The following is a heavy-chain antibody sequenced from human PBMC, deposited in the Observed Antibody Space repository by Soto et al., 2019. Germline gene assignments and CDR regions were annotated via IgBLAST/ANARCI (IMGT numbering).Heavy chain of an antibody. CDR2: IDWDDDK. CDR1: GFSLSTSGMR. Sequence: GPTLVNPTQPLTLTCTFSGFSLSTSGMRVSWIRQPPGKALEWLARIDWDDDKFYSTSLETRLTISKDTSKNQVVLTMTNMDPVDTATYYCARTPPGSSGYYADAFDIWGQGTMVTVSS. D-gene: IGHD3-22*01. V-gene: IGHV2-70*04. CDR3: ARTPPGSSGYYADAFDI. J-gene: IGHJ3*02.